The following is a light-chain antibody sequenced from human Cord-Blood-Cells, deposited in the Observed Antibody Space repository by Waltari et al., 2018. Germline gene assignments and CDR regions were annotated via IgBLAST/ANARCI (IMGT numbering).Light chain of an antibody. J-gene: IGLJ3*02. Sequence: QVALTPPASVSGSPGQSITIPCTGTNSDVGGYKYVSWYQQHPGKAPKLMIYDVSNRPSGVSNRFSGSKSGNTASLTISGLQTEDEADYYCSSYTSSSTQVFGGGTKLTVL. V-gene: IGLV2-14*01. CDR3: SSYTSSSTQV. CDR1: NSDVGGYKY. CDR2: DVS.